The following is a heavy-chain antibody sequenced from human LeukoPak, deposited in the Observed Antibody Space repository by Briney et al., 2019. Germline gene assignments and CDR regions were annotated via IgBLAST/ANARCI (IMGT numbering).Heavy chain of an antibody. D-gene: IGHD3-22*01. J-gene: IGHJ6*04. CDR1: GGTFNSYG. CDR2: INPHSGGT. Sequence: ASVKVSSKASGGTFNSYGIIWVRQAPGQGLEWMGWINPHSGGTNYAQKFQGGVTMTRDTSISTAYMELSRLRSDDTAVYYCARESQEGYYYDNSGMDVWGKGTTVTVSS. V-gene: IGHV1-2*02. CDR3: ARESQEGYYYDNSGMDV.